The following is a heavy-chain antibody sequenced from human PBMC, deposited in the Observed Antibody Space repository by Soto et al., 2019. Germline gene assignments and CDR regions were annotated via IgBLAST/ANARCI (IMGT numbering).Heavy chain of an antibody. J-gene: IGHJ4*02. V-gene: IGHV4-39*01. CDR3: ASHTRATRDYGGFSIDY. Sequence: SETLSLTCTVSGGSISSSSYYWGWIRQPPGKGLEWIGSIYYSGSTYYNPSLKSRVTISVDTSKNQFSLKLSSVTAADTAVYYCASHTRATRDYGGFSIDYWGQGTLVTVSS. CDR2: IYYSGST. D-gene: IGHD4-17*01. CDR1: GGSISSSSYY.